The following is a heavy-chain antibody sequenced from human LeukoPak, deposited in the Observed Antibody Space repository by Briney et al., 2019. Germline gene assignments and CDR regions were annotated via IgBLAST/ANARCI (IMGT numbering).Heavy chain of an antibody. CDR2: ISGSGGST. V-gene: IGHV3-23*01. Sequence: PGGSLRLSCAASGFTFSSYAMSWVRQAPGKGLEWVSAISGSGGSTYYADSVKGRFTISRDNSKNTLYLQMNSLRAEDTAVYYCAKDSREGAPDNLRVFFDYWGQGTLVTVSS. J-gene: IGHJ4*02. D-gene: IGHD1-26*01. CDR1: GFTFSSYA. CDR3: AKDSREGAPDNLRVFFDY.